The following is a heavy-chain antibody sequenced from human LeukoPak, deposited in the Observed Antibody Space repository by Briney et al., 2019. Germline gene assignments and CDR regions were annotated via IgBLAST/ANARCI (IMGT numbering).Heavy chain of an antibody. V-gene: IGHV1-8*01. Sequence: GASVKLSCKASGYTFTGYDINWVRQATGQGIECMGWMNPNSGNTGYAQKFQGRVTMTRNTSISTACMELSSLRSEDTAVYYCARGEGMVRGVIPDYWGQGTLVTVPS. CDR3: ARGEGMVRGVIPDY. CDR2: MNPNSGNT. CDR1: GYTFTGYD. D-gene: IGHD3-10*01. J-gene: IGHJ4*02.